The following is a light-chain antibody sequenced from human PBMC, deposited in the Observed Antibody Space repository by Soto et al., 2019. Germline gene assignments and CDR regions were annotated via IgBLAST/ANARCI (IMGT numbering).Light chain of an antibody. CDR3: QQYGVSPRT. Sequence: EIVLTQYPATLSLSPGERATLSGRASHSVSSYLAWYQQRPGQAPRLLIYGASSRATGIPDRFSGSGSGTDFSLTISRLEPEDFAVYYCQQYGVSPRTFGQGTKVDIK. J-gene: IGKJ1*01. CDR2: GAS. V-gene: IGKV3-20*01. CDR1: HSVSSY.